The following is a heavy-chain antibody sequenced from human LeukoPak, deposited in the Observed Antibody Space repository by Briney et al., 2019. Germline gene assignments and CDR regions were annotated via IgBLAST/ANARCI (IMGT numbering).Heavy chain of an antibody. CDR3: ARDWVAAAGTRWFDP. J-gene: IGHJ5*02. Sequence: SETLSLTCTAPGGTISSYYWCWIRQPPGKGWVRHGYIYYSGSTNYNPSLKSRVTISVDTSKNQFSLKLSSVTAADTAVYYCARDWVAAAGTRWFDPWGQGTLVTVSS. CDR2: IYYSGST. D-gene: IGHD6-13*01. CDR1: GGTISSYY. V-gene: IGHV4-59*01.